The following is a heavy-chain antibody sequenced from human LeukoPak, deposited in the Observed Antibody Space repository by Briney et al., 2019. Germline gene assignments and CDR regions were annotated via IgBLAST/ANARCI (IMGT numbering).Heavy chain of an antibody. Sequence: GGSLRLSCAASGFSFSDYYMTWIRQAPGKGLEWVSYISSRGSPIYYADSVKGRFTISRDNAKNSLYLQMNSLRAEDTAVYYCASSIGVAAGGGFDYWGQGTLVTVSS. CDR1: GFSFSDYY. D-gene: IGHD6-19*01. CDR2: ISSRGSPI. J-gene: IGHJ4*02. CDR3: ASSIGVAAGGGFDY. V-gene: IGHV3-11*04.